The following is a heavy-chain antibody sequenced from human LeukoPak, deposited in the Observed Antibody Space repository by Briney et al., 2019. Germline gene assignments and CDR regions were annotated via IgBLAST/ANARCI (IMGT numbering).Heavy chain of an antibody. J-gene: IGHJ3*02. CDR2: IYHSGST. D-gene: IGHD5-18*01. Sequence: PSETLSLTCAVSGGSISSSNWWSWVRQPPGKGLEWIGEIYHSGSTNYNPSLKSRVTISVDKSKNQFSLKLSSVTAADTAVYYCASLVDTAMLHIDDAFDIWGQGTMVTVSS. CDR1: GGSISSSNW. CDR3: ASLVDTAMLHIDDAFDI. V-gene: IGHV4-4*02.